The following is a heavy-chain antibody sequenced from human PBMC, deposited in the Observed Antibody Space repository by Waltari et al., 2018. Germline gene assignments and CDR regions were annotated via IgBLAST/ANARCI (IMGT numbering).Heavy chain of an antibody. V-gene: IGHV4-39*07. CDR1: GGSISSTSPY. CDR3: ARVARGGYYTGWFDT. Sequence: QLQLQESGPGLVKPSETLSLTCSVSGGSISSTSPYWAWTRQPPGKGLEWIGSIYYSGTTYYNLSLKSRVTLSVDTSKNQFSLKLSSVTAADTAMYFCARVARGGYYTGWFDTWGQGALVTVSS. D-gene: IGHD3-3*01. CDR2: IYYSGTT. J-gene: IGHJ5*02.